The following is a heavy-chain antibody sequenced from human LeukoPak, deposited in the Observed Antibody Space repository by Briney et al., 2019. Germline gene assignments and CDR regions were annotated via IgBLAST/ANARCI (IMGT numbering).Heavy chain of an antibody. Sequence: PSETLSLTCAVSGGSISSSNWWSWVRQPPGKGLEWIGEIYHSGSTNYNPSLKSRVTISVDKSKNQFSLKVSSVTAADTAVYYCARVDDILTGYSYYFDYWGQGTLVTVSS. J-gene: IGHJ4*02. CDR3: ARVDDILTGYSYYFDY. D-gene: IGHD3-9*01. V-gene: IGHV4-4*02. CDR2: IYHSGST. CDR1: GGSISSSNW.